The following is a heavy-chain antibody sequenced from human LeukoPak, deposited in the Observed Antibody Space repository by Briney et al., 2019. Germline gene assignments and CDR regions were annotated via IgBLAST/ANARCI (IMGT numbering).Heavy chain of an antibody. J-gene: IGHJ5*02. Sequence: PETLSLTCTVSGGSVSSVSNYWSWIRQPPGKGLEGIGYTYYSGSTNYNVSLQSRVTISVDTSKTPFSLKMRSVTVADTAVYYCTREALGFCSGGSCVHWFDPWGQGPLVTVSS. V-gene: IGHV4-61*01. CDR3: TREALGFCSGGSCVHWFDP. CDR1: GGSVSSVSNY. D-gene: IGHD2-15*01. CDR2: TYYSGST.